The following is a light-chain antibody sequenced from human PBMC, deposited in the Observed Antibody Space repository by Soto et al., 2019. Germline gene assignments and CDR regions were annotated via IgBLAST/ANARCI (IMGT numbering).Light chain of an antibody. CDR2: EVS. J-gene: IGLJ3*02. CDR1: NSDIGLFSL. Sequence: QSAPIQPASVSGSPGQSITISCTGTNSDIGLFSLVSWYQQYPDKAPKLILYEVSKWPSGIPHRFSGSKSGNTASLTISGLQAEDEADYYCCSYAWSRTWVFGGGTKVTVL. CDR3: CSYAWSRTWV. V-gene: IGLV2-23*02.